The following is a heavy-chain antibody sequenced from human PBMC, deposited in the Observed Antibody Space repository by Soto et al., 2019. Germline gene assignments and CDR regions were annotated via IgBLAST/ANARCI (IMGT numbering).Heavy chain of an antibody. D-gene: IGHD5-18*01. Sequence: QVQLVQSGAEVKKPGASVKVSCKASGYTFTSYGISWVRQAPGQGLEWMGWINAYNGNTKYAQKLQGRVTMTTDTSTRTAYMDLRSLRSDDPAVYYCARDQAMAQFDYWGQGTLVTVSS. V-gene: IGHV1-18*01. CDR2: INAYNGNT. CDR1: GYTFTSYG. CDR3: ARDQAMAQFDY. J-gene: IGHJ4*02.